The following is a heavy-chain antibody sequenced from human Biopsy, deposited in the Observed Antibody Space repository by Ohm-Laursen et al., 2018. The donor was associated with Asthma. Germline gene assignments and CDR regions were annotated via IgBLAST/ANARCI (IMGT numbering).Heavy chain of an antibody. V-gene: IGHV1-69*13. CDR3: ARKAGSCISRTCYSLDF. Sequence: SVKVSCKSLGGTFNTYVIGWVRQAPGQGLEWMGGINSVFGTTAYPQKFQDRVTITADDSTSTVYMELSSLRSEDTAVYYCARKAGSCISRTCYSLDFWGQGALVTVSS. CDR1: GGTFNTYV. CDR2: INSVFGTT. J-gene: IGHJ4*02. D-gene: IGHD2-2*01.